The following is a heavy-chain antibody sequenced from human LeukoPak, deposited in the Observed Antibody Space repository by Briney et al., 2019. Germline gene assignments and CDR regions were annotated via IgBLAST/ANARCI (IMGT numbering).Heavy chain of an antibody. D-gene: IGHD1-26*01. V-gene: IGHV4-39*01. Sequence: EPLSLTSPVSGGSIISSSYYWGWIRPPPGKGLEWIGSIYYSGSTYYNPSLKSRVTISVDTSKNQFSLKLSSVTAADTAVYYCARRSARWELLREPHAEYFQHWGQGTLVTVSS. CDR1: GGSIISSSYY. CDR2: IYYSGST. CDR3: ARRSARWELLREPHAEYFQH. J-gene: IGHJ1*01.